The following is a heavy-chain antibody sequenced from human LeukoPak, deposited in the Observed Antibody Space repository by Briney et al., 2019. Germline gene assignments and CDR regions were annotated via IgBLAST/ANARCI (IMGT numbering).Heavy chain of an antibody. V-gene: IGHV1-18*01. CDR1: GYTFTTYG. CDR3: ARGAPSRYNYDSSGYYRGYIDG. CDR2: ISAYIGKT. J-gene: IGHJ4*02. Sequence: ASVKVSCKASGYTFTTYGISWVRQAPGQGLEWMGWISAYIGKTYYAQKLQGRVTMTTDTSTSTAYMELSSLRSDDTAVYYSARGAPSRYNYDSSGYYRGYIDGGGQRTSVSVSS. D-gene: IGHD3-22*01.